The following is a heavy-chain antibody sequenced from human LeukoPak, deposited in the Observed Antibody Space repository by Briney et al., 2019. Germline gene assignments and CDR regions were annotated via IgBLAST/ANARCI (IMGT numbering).Heavy chain of an antibody. V-gene: IGHV4-59*01. CDR2: VHSSGTT. CDR3: ASGDFRVGYYYMDV. CDR1: GGSISSYY. Sequence: PSETLSLTCSVSGGSISSYYWTWMRQSPGKGLEWIGYVHSSGTTYYSPSLQSRVTMSMDTSRNQFSLRLTSATAADTAVYYCASGDFRVGYYYMDVWGKGTTVTISS. J-gene: IGHJ6*03. D-gene: IGHD3-3*01.